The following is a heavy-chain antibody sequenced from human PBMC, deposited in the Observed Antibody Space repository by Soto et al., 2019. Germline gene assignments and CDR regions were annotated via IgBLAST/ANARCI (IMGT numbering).Heavy chain of an antibody. Sequence: VQLVQSGAAVKKPGASVKVSCKASGYTFIGYYIHWVRQAPGQGLEWMGWINPNSGGAKYSEKFQAWVTMTSDTSISTAYMELSRLKSDDTAVYYCARSGGGYDLGDYWGQGTLVTVAS. CDR3: ARSGGGYDLGDY. J-gene: IGHJ4*02. CDR1: GYTFIGYY. V-gene: IGHV1-2*04. D-gene: IGHD5-12*01. CDR2: INPNSGGA.